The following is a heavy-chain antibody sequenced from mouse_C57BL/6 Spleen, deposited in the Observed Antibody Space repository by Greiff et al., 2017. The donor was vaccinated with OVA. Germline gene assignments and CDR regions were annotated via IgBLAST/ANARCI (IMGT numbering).Heavy chain of an antibody. V-gene: IGHV1-53*01. Sequence: QVQLQQPGTELVKPGASVKLSCKASGYTFTSYWMHWVKQRPGQGLEWIGNITPSNGGTNYNEKFKSKATLTVDKSSSTAYMHLSSLTSEDSAVYYCARSDGYYVWYFDVWGTGTTVTVSS. CDR3: ARSDGYYVWYFDV. CDR1: GYTFTSYW. J-gene: IGHJ1*03. CDR2: ITPSNGGT. D-gene: IGHD2-3*01.